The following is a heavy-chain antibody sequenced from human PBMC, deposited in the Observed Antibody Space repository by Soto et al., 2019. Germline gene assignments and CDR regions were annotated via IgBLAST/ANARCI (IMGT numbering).Heavy chain of an antibody. CDR3: ARASNTLMYYFDY. Sequence: SETLSLTCTVSGGSTSSYYWSWIRQPPGKGLEWIGYIYYSGSTNYNPSLKSRVTISVDTSKNQFSLKLSSVTAADTAVYYCARASNTLMYYFDYWGQGTLVTVSS. CDR2: IYYSGST. D-gene: IGHD2-8*01. J-gene: IGHJ4*02. V-gene: IGHV4-59*01. CDR1: GGSTSSYY.